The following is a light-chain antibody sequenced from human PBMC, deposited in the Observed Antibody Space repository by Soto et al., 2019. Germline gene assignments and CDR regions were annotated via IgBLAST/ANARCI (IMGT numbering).Light chain of an antibody. CDR3: SSYTSSIS. V-gene: IGLV2-14*01. CDR1: SSDVGGYNY. CDR2: DVN. Sequence: QSVLTQPASVSGSPGQSITISCTGNSSDVGGYNYVSWYQQHPGKAPKLMIYDVNTRPSGVSNRFSGSKSGNTASLTISGLQAEDEADYYCSSYTSSISFGGGTKLTVL. J-gene: IGLJ2*01.